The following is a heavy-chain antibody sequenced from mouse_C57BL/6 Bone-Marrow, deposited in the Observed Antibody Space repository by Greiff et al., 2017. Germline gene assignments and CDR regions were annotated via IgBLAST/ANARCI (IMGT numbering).Heavy chain of an antibody. CDR1: GYTFTSYW. Sequence: QVQLQQPGAGLVRPGSSVKLSCKASGYTFTSYWMHWVKQRPIQGLEWIGNIDPTDSETHYNQKFKDKATLTVDKSSSTAYMQISRLTSEDSAVYYCAREYYGSSYRYFDVWGTGTTVTVSS. D-gene: IGHD1-1*01. J-gene: IGHJ1*03. CDR3: AREYYGSSYRYFDV. V-gene: IGHV1-52*01. CDR2: IDPTDSET.